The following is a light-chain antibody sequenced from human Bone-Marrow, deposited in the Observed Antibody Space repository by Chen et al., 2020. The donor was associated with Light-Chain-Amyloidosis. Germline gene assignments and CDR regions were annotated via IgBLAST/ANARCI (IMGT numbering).Light chain of an antibody. J-gene: IGKJ1*01. CDR3: QQYGSSPGT. V-gene: IGKV3-20*01. CDR1: QSVSSSY. CDR2: GAS. Sequence: EIMLTQSPGPLSLSPGERATLSCRASQSVSSSYLAWYQQKPGQAPRLLIYGASSRATGIPDRFSGSGSGTDFTLTISRLEPEDFAVYYCQQYGSSPGTFGQGTKVEIK.